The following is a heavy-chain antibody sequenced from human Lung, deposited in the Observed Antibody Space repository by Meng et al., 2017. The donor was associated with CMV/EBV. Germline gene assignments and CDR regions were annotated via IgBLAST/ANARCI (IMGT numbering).Heavy chain of an antibody. J-gene: IGHJ4*02. V-gene: IGHV3-30-3*01. CDR2: ISYNGGNK. D-gene: IGHD3-16*01. Sequence: GGSXRLXCAASGFTFSSYAMHWVRQAPGKGLEWVTVISYNGGNKYYADSVKGRFTVSRDNSKNTVSLQMSSLRPEDTAVYYCTRSPLGGESDYWGQGTLVTVSS. CDR3: TRSPLGGESDY. CDR1: GFTFSSYA.